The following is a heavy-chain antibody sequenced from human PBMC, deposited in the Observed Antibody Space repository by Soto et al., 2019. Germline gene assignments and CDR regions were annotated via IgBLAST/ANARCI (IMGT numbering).Heavy chain of an antibody. CDR3: AKGGGSLWS. Sequence: QVQLQQWGAGLLKPSGTLSLSCAVYGGSFSNYYWSWIRQPPGKGLEWIGEIKHSGNTNYNPSLKSRVTISLDTSKNQFYLKLSSLTAADTAVYYCAKGGGSLWSWGQGTLVTVSS. CDR1: GGSFSNYY. J-gene: IGHJ5*02. V-gene: IGHV4-34*01. CDR2: IKHSGNT. D-gene: IGHD3-10*01.